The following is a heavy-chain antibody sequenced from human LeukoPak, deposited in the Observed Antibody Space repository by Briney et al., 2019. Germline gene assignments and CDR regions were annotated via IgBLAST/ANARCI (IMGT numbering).Heavy chain of an antibody. CDR2: IDPSDSYT. CDR1: GYSFTSYW. J-gene: IGHJ6*02. CDR3: ARQRIAAAGTENYYYYGMDV. D-gene: IGHD6-13*01. V-gene: IGHV5-10-1*01. Sequence: PGESLRISCKGSGYSFTSYWISWVRQMPGKGLEWMGRIDPSDSYTNYSPSFQGHVTISADKSISTAYLQWSSLKASDTAMYYCARQRIAAAGTENYYYYGMDVWGQGTTVTVSS.